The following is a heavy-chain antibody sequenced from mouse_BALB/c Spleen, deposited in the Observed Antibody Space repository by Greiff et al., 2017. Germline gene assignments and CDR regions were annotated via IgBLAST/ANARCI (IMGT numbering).Heavy chain of an antibody. Sequence: EVKLMESGGGLVKPGGSLKLSCAASGFTFSSYAMSWVRQTPEKRLEWVASISSGGSTYYSDSVKGRFTISRDNARNILYLQMSSLRSEDTAMYYCARVSMITTGDAMDYWGQGTSVTVSS. CDR3: ARVSMITTGDAMDY. D-gene: IGHD2-4*01. CDR2: ISSGGST. V-gene: IGHV5-6-5*01. J-gene: IGHJ4*01. CDR1: GFTFSSYA.